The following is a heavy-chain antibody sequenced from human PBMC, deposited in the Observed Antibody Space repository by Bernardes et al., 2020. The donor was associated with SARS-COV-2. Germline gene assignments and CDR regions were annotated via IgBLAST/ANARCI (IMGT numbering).Heavy chain of an antibody. CDR2: IYYSGST. V-gene: IGHV4-59*08. CDR1: GGSISSYY. Sequence: SETLSLTCTVSGGSISSYYWSWIRQPPGKGLEWIGYIYYSGSTNYNPSLKSRVTISVDTSKNQFSLKLSSVTAADTAVNYFARRSSGAWGGMDVWGQGTTFTLSS. D-gene: IGHD3-22*01. J-gene: IGHJ6*02. CDR3: ARRSSGAWGGMDV.